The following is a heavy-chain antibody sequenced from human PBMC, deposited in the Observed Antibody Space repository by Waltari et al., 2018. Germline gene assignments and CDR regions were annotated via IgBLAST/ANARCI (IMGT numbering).Heavy chain of an antibody. CDR3: ALDTGALWMDV. J-gene: IGHJ6*02. CDR1: EYTFTSSY. V-gene: IGHV1-46*01. Sequence: QVQLVQSGAEVKKPGASVKISCKTSEYTFTSSYIHWVRQAPGQGLEWMGIINPSGGSTIYAQKFQGRVTMTRDTSTGTVYMELSSLRSDDTAVYYCALDTGALWMDVWGQGTTVTVSS. D-gene: IGHD2-21*01. CDR2: INPSGGST.